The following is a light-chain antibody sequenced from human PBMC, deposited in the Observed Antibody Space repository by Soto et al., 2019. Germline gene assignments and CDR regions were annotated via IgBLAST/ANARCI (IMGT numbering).Light chain of an antibody. CDR3: ASWDDSVNGVV. J-gene: IGLJ3*02. CDR2: TNN. V-gene: IGLV1-44*01. Sequence: QSVLTQPPSASGTPGQRVTISCSGSRSNIGINTVNWYQHVPGTAPKLLIHTNNQRPSGVPDRVSGSKFGTSASLAISGLRSADEADYYCASWDDSVNGVVFGGGTKLTVL. CDR1: RSNIGINT.